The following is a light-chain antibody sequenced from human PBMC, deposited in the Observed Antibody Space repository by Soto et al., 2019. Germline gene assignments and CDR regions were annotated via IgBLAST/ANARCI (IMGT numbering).Light chain of an antibody. Sequence: ILMTQYPATLSVSPGERVTLSCRAGQCVXTNFAWYQQKSGQSPRVLTDDVSSMATGGPSRLSGSRSGTDFTLTISRLDPEDFAVYYFQQYGSSTWTFGQGTKVDI. CDR3: QQYGSSTWT. CDR2: DVS. J-gene: IGKJ1*01. CDR1: QCVXTN. V-gene: IGKV3-15*01.